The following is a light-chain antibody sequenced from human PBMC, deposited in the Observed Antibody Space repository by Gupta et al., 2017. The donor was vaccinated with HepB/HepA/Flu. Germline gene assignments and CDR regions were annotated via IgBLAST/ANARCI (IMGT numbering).Light chain of an antibody. Sequence: DVVMTQSPRSLPVTLGQPASISCRSTQSLVHSDGNTYLNWFLQRPGQSPRRLIYQVSNRDSGVPDRFSGSGSGSDFTLTISRVEADDFGVYYCLQGTQWPWTFGQGTKVEL. CDR3: LQGTQWPWT. CDR1: QSLVHSDGNTY. V-gene: IGKV2-30*02. J-gene: IGKJ1*01. CDR2: QVS.